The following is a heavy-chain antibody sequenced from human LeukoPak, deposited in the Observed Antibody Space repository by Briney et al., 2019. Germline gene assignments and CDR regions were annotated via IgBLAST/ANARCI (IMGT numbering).Heavy chain of an antibody. Sequence: GGSLRLSCAASGFTFDDYAMHWVRQAPGKGLEWVSLISGDGGSTYYADSVKGRFTISRDNSKNSLYLQMNSLRTEDTALYYCAKGATPWGFGENFDYWGQGTLVTVSS. V-gene: IGHV3-43*02. CDR2: ISGDGGST. CDR1: GFTFDDYA. CDR3: AKGATPWGFGENFDY. J-gene: IGHJ4*02. D-gene: IGHD3-10*01.